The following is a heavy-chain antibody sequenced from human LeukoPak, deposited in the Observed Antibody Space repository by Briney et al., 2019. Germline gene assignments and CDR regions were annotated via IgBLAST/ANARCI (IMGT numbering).Heavy chain of an antibody. D-gene: IGHD6-13*01. CDR3: ARMTYSSSWYYFDY. CDR2: NYTSGST. J-gene: IGHJ4*02. V-gene: IGHV4-4*07. Sequence: SETLSLTCTVSGGSISSYYWSWIRQPAGKGLEWIGCNYTSGSTNYNPSLKSRVTMSVDTSKNQFSLKLSSVTAADTAVYYCARMTYSSSWYYFDYWGQGTLVTVSS. CDR1: GGSISSYY.